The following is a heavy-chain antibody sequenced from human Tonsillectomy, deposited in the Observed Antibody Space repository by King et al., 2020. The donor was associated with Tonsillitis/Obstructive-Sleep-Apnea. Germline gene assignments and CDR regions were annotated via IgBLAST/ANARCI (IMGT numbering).Heavy chain of an antibody. CDR1: GGSFSGYY. CDR2: IHRSGST. CDR3: ARGTISYGVRPPHYMDV. J-gene: IGHJ6*03. Sequence: VQLQQWGAGLLKPSETLSLTCVVYGGSFSGYYWSWIRQPPGKGLEWIGEIHRSGSTNYNSSLKSRVRISVDTSKNQFSLTVSSVTAADTAVYYCARGTISYGVRPPHYMDVWGKGTTVTVSS. V-gene: IGHV4-34*01. D-gene: IGHD3-3*01.